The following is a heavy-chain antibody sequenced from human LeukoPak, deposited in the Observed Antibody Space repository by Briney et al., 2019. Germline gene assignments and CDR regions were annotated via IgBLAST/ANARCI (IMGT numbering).Heavy chain of an antibody. CDR2: ISSSGSTI. CDR1: GFTFSSYE. Sequence: GGSLRLSCAASGFTFSSYEMNWVRQAPGKGLEWVSYISSSGSTIYYADSVKGRFTISRDNAKNSLYLQMNSLRAEDTAVYYCAREEMVRGYQGFDPWGQGTLVTVSS. V-gene: IGHV3-48*03. D-gene: IGHD3-10*01. J-gene: IGHJ5*02. CDR3: AREEMVRGYQGFDP.